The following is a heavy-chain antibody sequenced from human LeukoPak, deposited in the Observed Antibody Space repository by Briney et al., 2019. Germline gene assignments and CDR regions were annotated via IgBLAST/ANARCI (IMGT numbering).Heavy chain of an antibody. CDR3: ARTYSSSWYVPGWFDP. D-gene: IGHD6-13*01. CDR1: GYSFTSYW. Sequence: NLGESLKISCKGSGYSFTSYWIGWVRQMPGKGLEWMGIIYPGDSDTRYSPSFQGQVTISVDKSISTAYLQWSSLKASDTAMYYCARTYSSSWYVPGWFDPWGQGTLVTVSS. CDR2: IYPGDSDT. V-gene: IGHV5-51*01. J-gene: IGHJ5*02.